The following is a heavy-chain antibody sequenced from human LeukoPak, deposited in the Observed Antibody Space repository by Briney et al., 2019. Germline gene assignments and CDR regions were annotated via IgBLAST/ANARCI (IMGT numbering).Heavy chain of an antibody. J-gene: IGHJ3*02. CDR2: IIPILGIA. D-gene: IGHD3-10*01. CDR1: GGTFSSYA. Sequence: GASVKVSCKASGGTFSSYAISWVRQAPGQGLEWMGRIIPILGIANYAQKFQGRVTITADKSTSTAYMELSSLRSEDTAVYYCATDFGSKSDAFDIWGQGTMVTVSS. V-gene: IGHV1-69*04. CDR3: ATDFGSKSDAFDI.